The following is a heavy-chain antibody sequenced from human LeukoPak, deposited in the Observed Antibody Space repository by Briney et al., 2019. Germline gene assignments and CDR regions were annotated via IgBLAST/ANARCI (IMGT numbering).Heavy chain of an antibody. CDR3: VRDGRSTTTNWFDP. V-gene: IGHV3-64D*06. CDR2: VSSNWGST. CDR1: GFTFSSYA. D-gene: IGHD1-1*01. J-gene: IGHJ5*02. Sequence: PGGTLRLSCSASGFTFSSYAMHWVRQAPRKGVEYVSAVSSNWGSTYYAPSLKGRFTISRDNSKNTLYLQMSSLRAEDTAVYYCVRDGRSTTTNWFDPWGQGTLVTVSS.